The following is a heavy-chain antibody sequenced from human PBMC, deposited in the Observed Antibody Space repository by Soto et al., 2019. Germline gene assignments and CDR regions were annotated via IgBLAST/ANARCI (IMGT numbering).Heavy chain of an antibody. CDR2: VYYTGST. D-gene: IGHD2-21*02. J-gene: IGHJ5*02. V-gene: IGHV4-30-4*01. CDR3: VRTARQGAVVPHWFDR. Sequence: KTSETLSLTCTVSGASIRSTDYYWSWIRQAPGKGLEWIGYVYYTGSTYYNPSLMSRLTISVDTSKNQFSLKLTSVTAAETAVYYCVRTARQGAVVPHWFDRWGQGTQVTVSS. CDR1: GASIRSTDYY.